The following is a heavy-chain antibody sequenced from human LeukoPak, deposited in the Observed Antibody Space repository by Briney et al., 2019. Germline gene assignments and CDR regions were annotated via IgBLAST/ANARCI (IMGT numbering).Heavy chain of an antibody. CDR2: ISYDGSDK. V-gene: IGHV3-30*18. CDR3: AKDLRGVPTIDI. D-gene: IGHD2-8*02. Sequence: GGSLRLSCEASGFIFSNYGMHWVRQAAGKGPEWVAVISYDGSDKYYADSVKGRFTISRDNSKNTLYLQMNSLRAEDTAVYYCAKDLRGVPTIDIWGQGTMVTVSS. CDR1: GFIFSNYG. J-gene: IGHJ3*02.